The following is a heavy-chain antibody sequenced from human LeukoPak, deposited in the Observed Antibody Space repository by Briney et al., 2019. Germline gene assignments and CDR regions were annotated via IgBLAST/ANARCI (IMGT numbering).Heavy chain of an antibody. CDR2: ISYDGSNE. CDR1: GFTFSGYA. J-gene: IGHJ4*02. V-gene: IGHV3-30-3*01. Sequence: QPGGSLRLSCAAFGFTFSGYAMHWVRQAPGKGLEWVAVISYDGSNEYYADSVKGRFTISRDNSKNTLYLQMNSLSVEDTVVYYCARVGYYASGPFSYFDYWGQGTLVTVSS. D-gene: IGHD3-10*01. CDR3: ARVGYYASGPFSYFDY.